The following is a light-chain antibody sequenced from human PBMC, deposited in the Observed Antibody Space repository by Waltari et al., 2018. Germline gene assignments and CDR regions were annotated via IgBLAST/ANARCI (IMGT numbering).Light chain of an antibody. CDR2: KAS. CDR1: QSSSTW. V-gene: IGKV1-5*03. CDR3: QQYKTYWT. Sequence: DIQMTQSPSTLSASVGDRLTITCRASQSSSTWLAWYQQKPGKAPNLLIYKASTLASGVPSRFSGSGSGTEFTLTISSLQPDDFATYYCQQYKTYWTFGQGTKVEIK. J-gene: IGKJ1*01.